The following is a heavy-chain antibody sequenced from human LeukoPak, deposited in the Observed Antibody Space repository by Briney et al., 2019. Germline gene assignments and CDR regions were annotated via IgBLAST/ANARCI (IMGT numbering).Heavy chain of an antibody. CDR2: IYYSGST. J-gene: IGHJ4*02. V-gene: IGHV4-59*01. Sequence: SETLSLTCTVSGGSISSYYWSWIRQPPGKGLEWIGYIYYSGSTNYNPSLKSRVTISVDTSKNRFSLKLSSVTAADTAVYYCARGRDSSGYYYADYYFDYWGQGTLVTVSS. CDR3: ARGRDSSGYYYADYYFDY. D-gene: IGHD3-22*01. CDR1: GGSISSYY.